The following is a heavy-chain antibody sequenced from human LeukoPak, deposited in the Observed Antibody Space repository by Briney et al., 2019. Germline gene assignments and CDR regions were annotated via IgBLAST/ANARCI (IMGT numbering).Heavy chain of an antibody. D-gene: IGHD4-11*01. V-gene: IGHV4-4*07. Sequence: SDTLSLTCSVSGDSISTYYWTWIRQPAGKGLEWIGRIYISGTPNYNPSLRGRVTMSIDTSMNQFSLKLTSVTAADTAVYYCAREKMTTITTIDYLGQGTLVTVSS. CDR3: AREKMTTITTIDY. CDR2: IYISGTP. J-gene: IGHJ4*02. CDR1: GDSISTYY.